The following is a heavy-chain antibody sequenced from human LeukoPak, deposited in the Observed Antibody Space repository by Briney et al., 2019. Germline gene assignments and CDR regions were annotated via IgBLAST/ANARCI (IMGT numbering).Heavy chain of an antibody. CDR3: AKVPYSGSYFGYFDY. Sequence: SCKASGYTFTSYYMHWVRQAPGKGLEWVAVISYDGSNKYYADSVKGRFTISRDNSKNTLYLQMNSLRAEDTAVYYCAKVPYSGSYFGYFDYWGQGTLVTVSS. J-gene: IGHJ4*02. CDR2: ISYDGSNK. V-gene: IGHV3-30*18. CDR1: GYTFTSYY. D-gene: IGHD1-26*01.